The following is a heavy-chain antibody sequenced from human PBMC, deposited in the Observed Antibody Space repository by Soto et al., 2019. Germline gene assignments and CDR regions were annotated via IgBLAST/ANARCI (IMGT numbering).Heavy chain of an antibody. CDR3: AKGYSSGHDYFDY. V-gene: IGHV3-30*18. CDR1: GFTFSSYG. D-gene: IGHD6-19*01. CDR2: ISYDGSNK. Sequence: QVQLVESGGGVVQPGRSLRLSCAASGFTFSSYGMHWVRQAPGKGLEWVAVISYDGSNKYYADSVKGRFTISRDNSKNTLYLQMNSLRAEDTAVYYCAKGYSSGHDYFDYWGQGTLVTVSS. J-gene: IGHJ4*02.